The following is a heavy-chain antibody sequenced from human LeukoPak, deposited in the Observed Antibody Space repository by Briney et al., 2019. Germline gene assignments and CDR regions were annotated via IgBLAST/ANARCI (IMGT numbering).Heavy chain of an antibody. CDR2: ISSSSSTI. V-gene: IGHV3-48*01. J-gene: IGHJ4*02. Sequence: GGSLRLSCAASGFTFSSYSMNWVRQAPGKGLEWVSYISSSSSTIYYADSVKGRFTISRDNSKNTLYLQMNSLRAEDTAVYYCARDLPPPQKSFDYWGQGTLVTVSS. CDR1: GFTFSSYS. CDR3: ARDLPPPQKSFDY.